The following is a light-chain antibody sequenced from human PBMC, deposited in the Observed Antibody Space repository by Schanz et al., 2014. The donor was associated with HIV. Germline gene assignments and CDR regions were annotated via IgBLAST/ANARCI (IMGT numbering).Light chain of an antibody. CDR3: QQRSNWPWT. CDR1: QSVSSY. V-gene: IGKV3-11*01. J-gene: IGKJ1*01. Sequence: EIVLTQSPATLSLSPGERATLSCRASQSVSSYLAWYQQKPGQAPRLLIHDASNRATGIPARFSGSGSGTDFTLTISSLEPEDFAAYYCQQRSNWPWTFGQGTKVEIK. CDR2: DAS.